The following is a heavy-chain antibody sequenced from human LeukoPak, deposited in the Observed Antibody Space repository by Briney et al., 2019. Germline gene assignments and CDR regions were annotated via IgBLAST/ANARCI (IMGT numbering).Heavy chain of an antibody. CDR2: IYYSGST. CDR3: ARVYHYYDSSGYYSIHDY. D-gene: IGHD3-22*01. CDR1: GGSISSYY. J-gene: IGHJ4*02. V-gene: IGHV4-59*01. Sequence: PSETLSLTCTVYGGSISSYYWSWIRQPPGKGLEWIGYIYYSGSTNYNPSLKSRVTISVDTSKNQFSLKLSSVTAADTAVYYCARVYHYYDSSGYYSIHDYWGQGTLVTVSS.